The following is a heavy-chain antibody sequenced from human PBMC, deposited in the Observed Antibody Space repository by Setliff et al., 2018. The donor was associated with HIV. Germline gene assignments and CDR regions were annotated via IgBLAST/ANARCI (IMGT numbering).Heavy chain of an antibody. CDR1: GFSLTSYS. D-gene: IGHD3-10*01. V-gene: IGHV1-46*01. CDR2: INPTGDIT. CDR3: ASKGGSENYPDSDAFDI. Sequence: AASVKVSCKASGFSLTSYSMHWVRQAPGQGLEWMGLINPTGDITFYPQKFQARVTMTRDTSASTVYLELRSLRSGDTAVYFCASKGGSENYPDSDAFDIWGQGTLVTVSS. J-gene: IGHJ3*02.